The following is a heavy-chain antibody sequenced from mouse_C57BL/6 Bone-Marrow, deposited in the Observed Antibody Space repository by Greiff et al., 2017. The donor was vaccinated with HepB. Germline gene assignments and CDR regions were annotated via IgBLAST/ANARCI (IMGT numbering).Heavy chain of an antibody. Sequence: EVMLVESGGDLVKPGGSLKLSCAASGFTFSSYGMSWVRQTPDKRLEWVATISSGGSYTYYPDSVKGRFTISRDNAKNTLYLQMSSLKSEDTAMYYCARRIYDGLGTFDYWGQGTTLTVSS. CDR3: ARRIYDGLGTFDY. CDR2: ISSGGSYT. J-gene: IGHJ2*01. V-gene: IGHV5-6*02. D-gene: IGHD2-3*01. CDR1: GFTFSSYG.